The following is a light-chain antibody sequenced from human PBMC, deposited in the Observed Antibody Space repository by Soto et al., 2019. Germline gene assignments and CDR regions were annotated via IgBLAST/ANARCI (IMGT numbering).Light chain of an antibody. Sequence: QSALTQPPSVSGSPGQSVTISCTGTSNDVGTYNRVSWYQEPPGTAPKLMIYEVNNRPSGVPDRFSGSKSGNTASLTISGLQAEDEADYYCSSYTSSSTLLFGGGNKLTVL. CDR1: SNDVGTYNR. J-gene: IGLJ2*01. CDR2: EVN. CDR3: SSYTSSSTLL. V-gene: IGLV2-18*02.